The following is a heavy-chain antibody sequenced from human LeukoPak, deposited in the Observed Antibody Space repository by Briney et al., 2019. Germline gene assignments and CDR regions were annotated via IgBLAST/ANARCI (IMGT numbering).Heavy chain of an antibody. CDR1: GFTFSSYA. CDR2: ISYDGSNK. V-gene: IGHV3-30*04. Sequence: GRSLRLSCAASGFTFSSYAMHWVRQAPGKGLEWVAVISYDGSNKYYADSVKGRFTISRDNSKNTLYLQMNSLRAEDTAVYYCARDEKEGSGSSFDYWGQGTLVTVSS. D-gene: IGHD3-10*01. J-gene: IGHJ4*02. CDR3: ARDEKEGSGSSFDY.